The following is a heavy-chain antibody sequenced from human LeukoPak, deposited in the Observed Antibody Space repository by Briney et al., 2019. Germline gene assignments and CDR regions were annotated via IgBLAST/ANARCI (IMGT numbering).Heavy chain of an antibody. CDR2: ISAYNGNT. J-gene: IGHJ6*03. Sequence: GASVKVSCKASGYTFTSYGISWVRQAPGQGLEWMGWISAYNGNTNYAQKLQGRVTMTTDTSTSTAYMELRSLRSDDTAEYYCARVVEAWQLAYIPIQYYYYYMDVWGKGTTVTVSS. CDR3: ARVVEAWQLAYIPIQYYYYYMDV. D-gene: IGHD6-6*01. CDR1: GYTFTSYG. V-gene: IGHV1-18*01.